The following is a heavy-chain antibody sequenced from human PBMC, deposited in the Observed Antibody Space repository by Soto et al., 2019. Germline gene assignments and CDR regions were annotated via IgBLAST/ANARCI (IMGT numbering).Heavy chain of an antibody. CDR1: GFTFSNFG. CDR2: IWFDGSNE. V-gene: IGHV3-33*01. J-gene: IGHJ4*02. D-gene: IGHD2-21*01. CDR3: ARGSGHEFASLDY. Sequence: GGSLRLSCAASGFTFSNFGMHWVRQAPGKGLEWVAVIWFDGSNEYYVDSVKGRFAISRDESENTLFLQMNSLRAEDTAVYYCARGSGHEFASLDYWGRGTLVTVSS.